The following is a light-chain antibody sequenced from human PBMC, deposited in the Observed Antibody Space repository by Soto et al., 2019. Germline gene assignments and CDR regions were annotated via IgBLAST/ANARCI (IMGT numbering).Light chain of an antibody. CDR2: DSD. Sequence: QSALTQPPSVSAAPGQKVTISCSGSSANIGNNYVSWYQQFSGTAPKLVIYDSDRRPSEIPDRFSASKSGTSATLDITGLQTGDEADYYCGAWDSSLSVVVFGGGTKVTVL. V-gene: IGLV1-51*01. CDR3: GAWDSSLSVVV. CDR1: SANIGNNY. J-gene: IGLJ2*01.